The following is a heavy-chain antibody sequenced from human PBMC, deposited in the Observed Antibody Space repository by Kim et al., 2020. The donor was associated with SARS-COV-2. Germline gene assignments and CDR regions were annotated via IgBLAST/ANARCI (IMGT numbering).Heavy chain of an antibody. CDR2: INPSGDST. D-gene: IGHD3-16*01. Sequence: ASVKVSCKASGYTFTNYYIHWVRQAPGQGLEWMGIINPSGDSTDYAQKFQGRVTMTRDTSTSTVYMDLSSLRSEDTAVYYCARGSVDYVWGSRFAFDIWGQGTMVTVSS. CDR1: GYTFTNYY. CDR3: ARGSVDYVWGSRFAFDI. J-gene: IGHJ3*02. V-gene: IGHV1-46*01.